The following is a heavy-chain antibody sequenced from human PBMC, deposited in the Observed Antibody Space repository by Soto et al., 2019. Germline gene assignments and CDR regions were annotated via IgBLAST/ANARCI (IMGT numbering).Heavy chain of an antibody. D-gene: IGHD1-26*01. J-gene: IGHJ3*02. CDR2: ISYDGSNK. CDR3: AKSEVGATADDAFDI. CDR1: GFTFSSCG. V-gene: IGHV3-30*18. Sequence: GGSLRLSCAASGFTFSSCGMHWVRQAPGKGLEWVAVISYDGSNKYYADSVKGRFTISRDNSKNTLYLQMNSLRAEDTAVYYCAKSEVGATADDAFDIWGQGTMVTVSS.